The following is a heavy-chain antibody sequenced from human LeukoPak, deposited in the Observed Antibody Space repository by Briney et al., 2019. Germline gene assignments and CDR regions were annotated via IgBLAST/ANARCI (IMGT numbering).Heavy chain of an antibody. J-gene: IGHJ4*02. Sequence: GGSLRLSCAASGFTLSSYAMSWVRHAPGKGLEWVSAISCSGGSTYYADSVKGRFTISRDNSKNTLYLQMNSLRAEDTAVYYCAKGNIVVVVAAPFDYWGQGTLVTVSS. CDR3: AKGNIVVVVAAPFDY. CDR2: ISCSGGST. CDR1: GFTLSSYA. D-gene: IGHD2-15*01. V-gene: IGHV3-23*01.